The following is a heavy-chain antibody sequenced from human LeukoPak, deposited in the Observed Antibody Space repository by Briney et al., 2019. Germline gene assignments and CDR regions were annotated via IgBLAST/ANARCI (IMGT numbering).Heavy chain of an antibody. V-gene: IGHV3-15*01. J-gene: IGHJ4*02. CDR1: GFTFSNAW. Sequence: GGSLRLSCAASGFTFSNAWMSWVRQAPGKGLEWVGRIKSKTDGGTTDYAAPVKGRFTISRDDSKNTLYLQMNSLKTEDTAVYYCTTSDGDYVGFDHWGQGTLVTVSS. CDR3: TTSDGDYVGFDH. CDR2: IKSKTDGGTT. D-gene: IGHD4-17*01.